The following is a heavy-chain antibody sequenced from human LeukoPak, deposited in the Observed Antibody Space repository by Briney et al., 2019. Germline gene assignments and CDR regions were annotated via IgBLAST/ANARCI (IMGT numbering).Heavy chain of an antibody. D-gene: IGHD2-8*01. CDR3: ARVREYCTNGVCYTSGYYYYYYMDV. CDR1: GYSITSAYY. CDR2: IYYSGST. J-gene: IGHJ6*03. V-gene: IGHV4-38-2*02. Sequence: PSETLSLTCTVSGYSITSAYYWGWIRQPPGKGLEWIGSIYYSGSTYYNPSLKSRVTISVDTSKNQFSLKLSSVTAADAAVYYCARVREYCTNGVCYTSGYYYYYYMDVWGKGTTVTVSS.